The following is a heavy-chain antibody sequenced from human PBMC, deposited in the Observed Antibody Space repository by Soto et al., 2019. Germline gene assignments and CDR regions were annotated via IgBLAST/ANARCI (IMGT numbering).Heavy chain of an antibody. J-gene: IGHJ4*02. CDR3: ARDRNYSKSPDFDY. D-gene: IGHD4-4*01. CDR2: ISYDGSNK. CDR1: GFTFSSYA. Sequence: GGSLRLSCAASGFTFSSYAMHWVRQAPGKGLEWVAVISYDGSNKYYADSVKGRFIISRDNSKNTLYLQMNSLRAEDTAVYYCARDRNYSKSPDFDYWGQGTLVTVSS. V-gene: IGHV3-30-3*01.